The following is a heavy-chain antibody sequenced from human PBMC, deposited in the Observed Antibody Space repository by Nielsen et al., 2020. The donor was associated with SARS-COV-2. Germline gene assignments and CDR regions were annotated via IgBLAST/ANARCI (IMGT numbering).Heavy chain of an antibody. V-gene: IGHV3-9*01. J-gene: IGHJ6*02. CDR1: GFTFSSYW. CDR2: ISWNSGSI. D-gene: IGHD4-17*01. Sequence: SLKISCAASGFTFSSYWMHWVRQAPGKGLEWVSGISWNSGSIGYADSVKGRFTISRDNAKNSLYLQMNSLRAEDTALYYCAKDTAITVTTSSYGMDVWGQGTTVTVSS. CDR3: AKDTAITVTTSSYGMDV.